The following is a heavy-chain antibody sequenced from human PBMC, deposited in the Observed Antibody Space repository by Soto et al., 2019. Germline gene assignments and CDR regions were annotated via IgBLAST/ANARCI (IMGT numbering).Heavy chain of an antibody. Sequence: PGESLKISCKGSGYSFTSYWISWVRQMPGKGLEWMGRIDPSDSYTNYSPSFQGHVTISADKSISTTYLQWSSLKASDTAMYYCARQYDSSGYYYYYYGMDVWGQGTTVTVSS. J-gene: IGHJ6*02. CDR1: GYSFTSYW. CDR3: ARQYDSSGYYYYYYGMDV. CDR2: IDPSDSYT. D-gene: IGHD3-22*01. V-gene: IGHV5-10-1*01.